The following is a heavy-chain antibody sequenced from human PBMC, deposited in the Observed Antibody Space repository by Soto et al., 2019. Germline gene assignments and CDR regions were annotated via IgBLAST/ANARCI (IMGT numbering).Heavy chain of an antibody. CDR1: WFTFSCFY. D-gene: IGHD2-15*01. V-gene: IGHV1-2*02. CDR3: ARSPYSLEGDGQHYYYGMDL. J-gene: IGHJ6*02. Sequence: ASVKVSCKPSWFTFSCFYLHWVRQAPGQGLERMGWIKPNTDDTGYAQKFQGRVTLTWDTSSSAGYLDLSRLRSDDTAVYYCARSPYSLEGDGQHYYYGMDLWGLGTTVTVSS. CDR2: IKPNTDDT.